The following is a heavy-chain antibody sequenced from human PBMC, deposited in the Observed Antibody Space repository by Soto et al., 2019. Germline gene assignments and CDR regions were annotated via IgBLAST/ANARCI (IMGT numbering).Heavy chain of an antibody. J-gene: IGHJ4*02. D-gene: IGHD4-17*01. CDR1: GGSISSSSYY. CDR2: IYYSGST. Sequence: SETLSLTCTVSGGSISSSSYYWGWIRQPPGKGLEWIGSIYYSGSTYYSPSLKSRITISGDTSKNQFSLKLNSVTAADTAVYYCARRTVATLTLEFWGPGTLVTVSS. CDR3: ARRTVATLTLEF. V-gene: IGHV4-39*01.